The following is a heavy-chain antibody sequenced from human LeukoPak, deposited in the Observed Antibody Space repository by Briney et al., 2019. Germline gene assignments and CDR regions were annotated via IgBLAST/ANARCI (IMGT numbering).Heavy chain of an antibody. CDR1: GGSIRSYY. V-gene: IGHV4-59*01. J-gene: IGHJ2*01. D-gene: IGHD6-19*01. CDR2: IYYSGST. Sequence: SETLSLTCTVSGGSIRSYYWSWIRQPPGKGLEWIGYIYYSGSTNYNPSLKSRVTISVDTSKNQFSLKLSSVTAADTAVYYCAREYSSGWYGYFDLWGRGTLVTVSS. CDR3: AREYSSGWYGYFDL.